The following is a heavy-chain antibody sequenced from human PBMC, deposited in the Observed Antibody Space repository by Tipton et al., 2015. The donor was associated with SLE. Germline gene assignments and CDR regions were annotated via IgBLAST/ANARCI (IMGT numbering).Heavy chain of an antibody. CDR1: GYTFLDYY. CDR2: VDPEDSET. D-gene: IGHD3-9*01. Sequence: QSGPEVKKPGATLKISCRVSGYTFLDYYLYWVRQAPGKGLEWMGLVDPEDSETLYSKKFRDRVTITADPSTGTAYMELSSLRSEDTAVYYCATVGQKVDRRRAPDYWGQGTLVTVSS. V-gene: IGHV1-69-2*01. CDR3: ATVGQKVDRRRAPDY. J-gene: IGHJ4*02.